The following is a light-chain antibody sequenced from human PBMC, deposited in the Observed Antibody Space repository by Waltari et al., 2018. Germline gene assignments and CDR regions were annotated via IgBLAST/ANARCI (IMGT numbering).Light chain of an antibody. CDR3: QQGNTFTWR. CDR2: AAS. Sequence: DIQMTQSPSSVSASVGDRVTIVCRASEGINRWLAWYQQRPGEAPKLLIYAASALQSGVPSRFSATGSGTDFTLTINSLEPEDFGTYYCQQGNTFTWRFGQGTKVEIK. CDR1: EGINRW. V-gene: IGKV1-12*01. J-gene: IGKJ1*01.